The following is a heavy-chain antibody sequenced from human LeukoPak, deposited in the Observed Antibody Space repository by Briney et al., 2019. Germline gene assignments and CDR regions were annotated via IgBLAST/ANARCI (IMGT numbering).Heavy chain of an antibody. Sequence: PSETLSLTCTVSGGSISSYYWSWIRQPPGKGLEWIGYIYYSGSTNYNPSLKSRVTISVDKSKNQFSLKLSSVTAADTAVYYCARDRATMVRGVIIMGMDVWGQGTTVTVSS. CDR1: GGSISSYY. CDR2: IYYSGST. V-gene: IGHV4-59*12. J-gene: IGHJ6*02. CDR3: ARDRATMVRGVIIMGMDV. D-gene: IGHD3-10*01.